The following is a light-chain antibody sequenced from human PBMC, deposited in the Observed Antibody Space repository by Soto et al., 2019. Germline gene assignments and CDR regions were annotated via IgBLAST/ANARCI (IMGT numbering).Light chain of an antibody. CDR1: SSNIGSNT. Sequence: QSVLTQPPSASGTPGQRVTISCSGSSSNIGSNTVNWYQHIPGTAPRLLIHGNHNRPSGVPGRFSGSKSGTSASLAITGLQAEDEADYYCQSYDNRLSRLLFGGGTKLTVL. CDR3: QSYDNRLSRLL. CDR2: GNH. V-gene: IGLV1-40*01. J-gene: IGLJ2*01.